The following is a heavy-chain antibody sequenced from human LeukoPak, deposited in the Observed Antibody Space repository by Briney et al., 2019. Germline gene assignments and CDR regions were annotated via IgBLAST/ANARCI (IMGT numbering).Heavy chain of an antibody. D-gene: IGHD3-10*01. V-gene: IGHV3-48*03. J-gene: IGHJ4*02. CDR1: VFTFRSYE. Sequence: GGSLRLSCAASVFTFRSYEMNWVRQAPGKGLEWVSYISSSGSTIYYADSVKGRFTISRDNAKNSLYLQMNSLRAEDTAVYYCATDQAMVRGVIINYFDYWGQGTLVTVSS. CDR3: ATDQAMVRGVIINYFDY. CDR2: ISSSGSTI.